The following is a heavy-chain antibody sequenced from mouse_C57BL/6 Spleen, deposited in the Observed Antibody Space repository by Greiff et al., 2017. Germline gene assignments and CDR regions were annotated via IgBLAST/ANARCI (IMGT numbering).Heavy chain of an antibody. J-gene: IGHJ1*03. CDR2: IYPGDGDT. V-gene: IGHV1-82*01. D-gene: IGHD1-1*02. Sequence: VQLKESGPELVKPGASVKISCKASGYAFSSSWMNWVKQRPGKGLEWIGRIYPGDGDTNYNGKFKGKATLTADKSSSTAYMQLSSLTSEDSAVYFCARCPYGYWYFDGWGTGTTVTVSS. CDR1: GYAFSSSW. CDR3: ARCPYGYWYFDG.